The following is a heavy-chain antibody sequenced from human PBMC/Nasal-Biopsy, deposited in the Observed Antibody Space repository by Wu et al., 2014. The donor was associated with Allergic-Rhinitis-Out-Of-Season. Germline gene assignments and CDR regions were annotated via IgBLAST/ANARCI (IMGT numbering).Heavy chain of an antibody. D-gene: IGHD5-18*01. J-gene: IGHJ4*02. Sequence: LRLSCAASGFTFNSYAMSWVRQAPGKGLEWVSAISGSGGSTYYADSVKGRFTISRDNAKNSLYLQMNSLRAEDTAVYYCARGHTAMAKGFDYWGQGTLVTVSS. CDR1: GFTFNSYA. V-gene: IGHV3-23*01. CDR2: ISGSGGST. CDR3: ARGHTAMAKGFDY.